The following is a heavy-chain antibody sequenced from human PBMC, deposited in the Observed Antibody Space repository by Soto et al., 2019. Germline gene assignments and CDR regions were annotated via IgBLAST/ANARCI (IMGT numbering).Heavy chain of an antibody. Sequence: EVQLVESGGGLVQPGGSLRLSCVVSGFTFSDYGVNWVRQAPGKGREWVSYISRGSDTIYYADSVKGRFTISRDNAKNSLFLQMNSLRDEDTALYYCARVSNTWEDDYWGQGTLVTVSS. J-gene: IGHJ4*02. CDR2: ISRGSDTI. D-gene: IGHD1-26*01. CDR3: ARVSNTWEDDY. CDR1: GFTFSDYG. V-gene: IGHV3-48*02.